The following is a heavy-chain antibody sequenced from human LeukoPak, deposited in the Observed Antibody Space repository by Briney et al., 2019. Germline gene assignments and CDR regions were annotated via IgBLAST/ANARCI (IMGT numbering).Heavy chain of an antibody. D-gene: IGHD3-3*01. Sequence: SEALSLTCTVSGGSISSYYWSWIRQPPGKGLEWIGYIYYSGSTDYNPSLKSRVIISVDTSKNQFSLSLISVTAADTAVYYCARDGVSALNLYSDLWGRGTLVTVSS. J-gene: IGHJ2*01. CDR2: IYYSGST. V-gene: IGHV4-59*01. CDR3: ARDGVSALNLYSDL. CDR1: GGSISSYY.